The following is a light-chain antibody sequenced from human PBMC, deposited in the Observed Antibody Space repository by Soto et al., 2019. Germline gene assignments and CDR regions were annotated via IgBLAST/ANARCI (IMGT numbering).Light chain of an antibody. CDR2: EGD. Sequence: QSALTHPASVSGSPGQSITISCSGASSDAGSYKLVSWYQRHPGKAPKLIIYEGDKRPSGVSNRFSGSRSGNTASLTISGLQTEDEANYYCCSAAGRTTVFGGGTKVTVL. CDR3: CSAAGRTTV. J-gene: IGLJ3*02. CDR1: SSDAGSYKL. V-gene: IGLV2-23*01.